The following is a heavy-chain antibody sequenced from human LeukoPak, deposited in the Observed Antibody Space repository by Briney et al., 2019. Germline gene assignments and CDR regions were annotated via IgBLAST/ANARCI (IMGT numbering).Heavy chain of an antibody. J-gene: IGHJ5*02. V-gene: IGHV3-21*01. CDR3: ARDWGQLWPLSNWFDP. CDR2: ISSSSSYI. D-gene: IGHD5-18*01. Sequence: PGGSLRLSCAASGFTFSSYSMNWVRQAPGKGLEWVSSISSSSSYIYYADSVKGRFTISRDNAKNSLYLQMNSLRAEDTAVYYCARDWGQLWPLSNWFDPWGQGTLVTVSS. CDR1: GFTFSSYS.